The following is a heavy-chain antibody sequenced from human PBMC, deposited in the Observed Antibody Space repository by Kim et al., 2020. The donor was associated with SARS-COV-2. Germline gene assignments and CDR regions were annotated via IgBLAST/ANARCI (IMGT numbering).Heavy chain of an antibody. CDR1: GFTFSSYG. D-gene: IGHD3-9*01. J-gene: IGHJ6*02. V-gene: IGHV3-30*03. CDR3: ARGPAYPRTYYDILTGYGMDV. Sequence: GGSLRLSCAASGFTFSSYGMHWVRQAPGKGLEWVAVISYDGSNKYYADSVKGRFTISRDNSKNTLYLQMNSLRAEDTAVYYCARGPAYPRTYYDILTGYGMDVWGQGTTVTVSS. CDR2: ISYDGSNK.